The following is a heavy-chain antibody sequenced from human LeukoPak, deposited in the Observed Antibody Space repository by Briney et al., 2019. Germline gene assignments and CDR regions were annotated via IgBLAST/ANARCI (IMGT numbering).Heavy chain of an antibody. J-gene: IGHJ4*02. CDR3: ARHPVATAELGY. CDR2: IYHSGST. Sequence: SQTLSLTCVVSGGSISSGGYSWSWIRQPPGKGLEWIGYIYHSGSTDYNPSLKSRVTMAVDRSKNQFSLKLSSVTAADTAVYYCARHPVATAELGYWGQGTLVTVSS. V-gene: IGHV4-30-2*01. CDR1: GGSISSGGYS. D-gene: IGHD5-12*01.